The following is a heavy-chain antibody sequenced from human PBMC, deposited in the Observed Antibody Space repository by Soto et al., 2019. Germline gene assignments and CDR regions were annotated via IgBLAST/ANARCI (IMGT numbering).Heavy chain of an antibody. Sequence: QVQLVESGGGVVQPGRSLRLSCAASGFTFSSYGMHWVRQAPGKGLEWVAVIWYDGSNKYYADSVKGRFTISRDNSKNTLYLQMNSLRAEDTAVYYCAREVAAYYYYYYYYMDVWGKGTTVTVSS. V-gene: IGHV3-33*01. J-gene: IGHJ6*03. D-gene: IGHD2-15*01. CDR3: AREVAAYYYYYYYYMDV. CDR2: IWYDGSNK. CDR1: GFTFSSYG.